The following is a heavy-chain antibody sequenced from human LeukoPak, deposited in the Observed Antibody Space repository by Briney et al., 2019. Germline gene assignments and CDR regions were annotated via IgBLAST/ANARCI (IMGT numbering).Heavy chain of an antibody. Sequence: GGSLRLSCATSGYTFSTYWMHWARQAPGKGLVWGARDHSDGIGTIYADSVKGRFTISRDISKNTLYLEVNSLRSEDTAVYYCAREAWDLTGRAPVIWGEGTLVTVSP. CDR1: GYTFSTYW. CDR3: AREAWDLTGRAPVI. V-gene: IGHV3-74*01. CDR2: DHSDGIGT. J-gene: IGHJ4*02. D-gene: IGHD1-14*01.